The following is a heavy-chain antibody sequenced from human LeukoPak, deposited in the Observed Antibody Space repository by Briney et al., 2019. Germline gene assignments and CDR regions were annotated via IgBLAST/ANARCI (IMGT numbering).Heavy chain of an antibody. CDR2: IKQDGGEK. CDR3: ARDLYNSASK. Sequence: PGGSLRLSCAASGFTFSSSWMTWVRQATGKGLEWVANIKQDGGEKYYVDSVKGRFTISRDNAKNSLYLQMNSLRAEDTAVYYCARDLYNSASKWGQGTLVTVSS. D-gene: IGHD6-25*01. V-gene: IGHV3-7*03. CDR1: GFTFSSSW. J-gene: IGHJ4*02.